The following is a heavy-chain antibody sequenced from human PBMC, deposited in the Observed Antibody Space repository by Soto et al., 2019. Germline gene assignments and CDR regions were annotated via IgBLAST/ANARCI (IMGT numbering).Heavy chain of an antibody. CDR2: INAGNGNT. J-gene: IGHJ4*02. CDR3: ARVGTEDYGLKFDY. Sequence: ASVKVSCKASGYTFTNYAMHWVRQAPGQRLEWMGWINAGNGNTKYSQKFQGRVTITADESTSTAYMELSSLRSEDTAVYYCARVGTEDYGLKFDYWGQGTLVTVSS. V-gene: IGHV1-3*01. D-gene: IGHD4-17*01. CDR1: GYTFTNYA.